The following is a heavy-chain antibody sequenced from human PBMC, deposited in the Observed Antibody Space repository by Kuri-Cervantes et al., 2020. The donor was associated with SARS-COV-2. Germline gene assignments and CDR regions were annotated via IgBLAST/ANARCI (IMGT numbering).Heavy chain of an antibody. V-gene: IGHV4-39*01. CDR2: IYYSGST. J-gene: IGHJ4*02. CDR3: ARVERDFWSGYWIFDY. Sequence: SETLSLTCTVSGGSTSSSSYYWGWIRQPPGKGLEWIGSIYYSGSTYYNPSLKSRVTISVDTSKNQFSLKLSSVTAADTAVYYCARVERDFWSGYWIFDYWGQGTLVTVSS. CDR1: GGSTSSSSYY. D-gene: IGHD3-3*01.